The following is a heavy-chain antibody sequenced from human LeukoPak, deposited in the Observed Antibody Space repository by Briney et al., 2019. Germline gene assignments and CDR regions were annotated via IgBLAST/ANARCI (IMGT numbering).Heavy chain of an antibody. CDR2: ISAYNGNT. J-gene: IGHJ4*02. Sequence: ASVKVSCKASGYTFTSYGISWVRQAPGQGPEWMGWISAYNGNTNYAQKLQGRVTMTTDTSTSTAYMELRSLRSDDTAVYYCARDGGGGVVVVAATRSLGFDYWGQGTLVTVSS. CDR3: ARDGGGGVVVVAATRSLGFDY. CDR1: GYTFTSYG. D-gene: IGHD2-15*01. V-gene: IGHV1-18*01.